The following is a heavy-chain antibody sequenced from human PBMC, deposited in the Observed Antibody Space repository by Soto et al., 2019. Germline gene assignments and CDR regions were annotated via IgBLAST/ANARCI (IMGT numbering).Heavy chain of an antibody. Sequence: QLQLVQSGGEVKTPGASVKVSCTTSGYTFTSHGISWVRQAPGQGLEWMGWISTYNGKPDYAQKFQGRVTMTADTRTSTGYVEVRRLRSDDTAVYYCSRLLTEGAAYREDAFDMWGQGTKVTVSS. CDR3: SRLLTEGAAYREDAFDM. CDR1: GYTFTSHG. J-gene: IGHJ3*02. D-gene: IGHD3-9*01. V-gene: IGHV1-18*01. CDR2: ISTYNGKP.